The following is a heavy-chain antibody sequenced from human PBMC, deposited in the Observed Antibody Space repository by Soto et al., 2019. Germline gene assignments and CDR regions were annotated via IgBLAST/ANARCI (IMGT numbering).Heavy chain of an antibody. Sequence: ASVKVSCKASGITFTTYAIHWVRQAPGQGLEWMGWINAGNGNTRYSQKFQGRVTLTRDTSASTAYMDLSSLTSEDAALYYCARAISGYVTWGQGTLVTVSS. CDR3: ARAISGYVT. CDR1: GITFTTYA. J-gene: IGHJ5*02. CDR2: INAGNGNT. D-gene: IGHD5-12*01. V-gene: IGHV1-3*01.